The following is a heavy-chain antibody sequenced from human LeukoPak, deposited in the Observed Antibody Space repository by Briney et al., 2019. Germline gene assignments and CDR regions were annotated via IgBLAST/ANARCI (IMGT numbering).Heavy chain of an antibody. CDR2: ISGSGTTT. Sequence: GGSLRLSCVASGFTFSTFTINWVRQAPGKGLEWVSAISGSGTTTYYSDSVKGRFTISRDNSKNALYLQMNSLRAEDTAVYYCARDIGYISGSYYTDYWGQGVLVTVSS. CDR1: GFTFSTFT. V-gene: IGHV3-23*01. CDR3: ARDIGYISGSYYTDY. J-gene: IGHJ4*02. D-gene: IGHD3-10*01.